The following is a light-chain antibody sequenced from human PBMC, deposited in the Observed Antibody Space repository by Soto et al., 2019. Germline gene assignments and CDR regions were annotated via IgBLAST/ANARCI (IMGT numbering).Light chain of an antibody. J-gene: IGLJ3*02. CDR3: QTYDSSLSGLCV. Sequence: QSVLTQPASVSGSPGRSITISCTGTSSDVGGYNLVSWYQQHPDKAPKLMIYQGTKRPSGVSDRFSGYKSGNTASLTISGLQAEDDDDYYCQTYDSSLSGLCVFGAGTKLTVL. V-gene: IGLV2-14*02. CDR2: QGT. CDR1: SSDVGGYNL.